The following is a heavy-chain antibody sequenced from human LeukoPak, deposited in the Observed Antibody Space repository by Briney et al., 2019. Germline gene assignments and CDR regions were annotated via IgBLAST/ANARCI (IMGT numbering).Heavy chain of an antibody. CDR3: ARHMTVTYDAFDI. D-gene: IGHD3-22*01. J-gene: IGHJ3*02. CDR2: IYYSGST. V-gene: IGHV4-59*08. Sequence: SETLSLTRTVSGGSISSYHWSWIRQPPGKGLEWIGYIYYSGSTNYNPSLKSRVTISVDTSKNQFSLKLSSVTAADTAVYYCARHMTVTYDAFDIWGQGTMVTVSS. CDR1: GGSISSYH.